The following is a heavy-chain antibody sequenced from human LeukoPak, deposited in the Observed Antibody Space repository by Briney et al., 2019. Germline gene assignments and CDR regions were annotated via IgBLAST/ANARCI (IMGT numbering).Heavy chain of an antibody. CDR2: INPSGGST. CDR3: ARDSPYGPPPYGMDV. J-gene: IGHJ6*02. Sequence: AASVKVSCKASGDTFTSYYMHWLRQAPGQGLEWMGIINPSGGSTSYAQKFQGRVTMTRDTSTSTVYMELSSLRSEDTAVYYCARDSPYGPPPYGMDVWGQGTTVTVSS. D-gene: IGHD4-17*01. V-gene: IGHV1-46*01. CDR1: GDTFTSYY.